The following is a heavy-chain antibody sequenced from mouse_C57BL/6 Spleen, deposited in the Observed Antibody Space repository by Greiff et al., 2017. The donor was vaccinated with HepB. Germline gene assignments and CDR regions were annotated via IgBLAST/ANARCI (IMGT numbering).Heavy chain of an antibody. V-gene: IGHV1-80*01. Sequence: VQLQQSGAELVKPGASVKISCKASGYAFSSYWMNWVKQRPGKGLEWIGQIYPGDGDTNYNGKFKGKATLTADKSSSTAYMQLSSLTSEDSAVYFCARYITTPGNYFDYWGQGTTLTVSS. D-gene: IGHD1-1*01. J-gene: IGHJ2*01. CDR2: IYPGDGDT. CDR3: ARYITTPGNYFDY. CDR1: GYAFSSYW.